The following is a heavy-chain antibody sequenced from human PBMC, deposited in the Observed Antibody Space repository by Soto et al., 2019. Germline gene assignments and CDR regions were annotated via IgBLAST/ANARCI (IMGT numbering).Heavy chain of an antibody. J-gene: IGHJ4*02. Sequence: EVQLLESGGGLVQPGGSLRLSCAASGFTFSSYAMSWVRQAPGKGLEWVSAISGRGGSTYYADSVKGRFTISRDNSNNTLYLQMNSLRAEDTAVYYCAKDFRLAARRTADFYFDYWGQGTLVTVSS. CDR2: ISGRGGST. D-gene: IGHD6-6*01. V-gene: IGHV3-23*01. CDR3: AKDFRLAARRTADFYFDY. CDR1: GFTFSSYA.